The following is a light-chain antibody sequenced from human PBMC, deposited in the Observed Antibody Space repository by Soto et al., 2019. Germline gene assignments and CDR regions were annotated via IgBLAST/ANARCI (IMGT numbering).Light chain of an antibody. J-gene: IGKJ4*01. V-gene: IGKV1-9*01. CDR1: QGINTF. CDR3: QQLESYPST. Sequence: IQLTQSPSSLSASVGDRVTITCRASQGINTFLAWYQQKPGKAPKLLIYAASTFQSGVPSRFSGSGSGTDFTCAISSLQPEYFATYYCQQLESYPSTFGGGTKVAIK. CDR2: AAS.